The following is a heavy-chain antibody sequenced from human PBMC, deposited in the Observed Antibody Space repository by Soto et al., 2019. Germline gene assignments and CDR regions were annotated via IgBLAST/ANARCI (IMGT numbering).Heavy chain of an antibody. J-gene: IGHJ4*02. V-gene: IGHV5-51*01. Sequence: GESLKISCKGSGYNFGIYWIAWVRQMPGKGLELMGIIYPGDSDTRYSPSFQGQVTISADKSISTAYLQWNSLKASDTAMYYCARHLAVATIFDYWGQGTLVTVSS. CDR2: IYPGDSDT. CDR3: ARHLAVATIFDY. CDR1: GYNFGIYW. D-gene: IGHD5-12*01.